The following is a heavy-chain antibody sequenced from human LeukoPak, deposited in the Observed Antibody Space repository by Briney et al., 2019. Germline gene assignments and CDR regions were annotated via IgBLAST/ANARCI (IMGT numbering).Heavy chain of an antibody. J-gene: IGHJ4*02. D-gene: IGHD4-17*01. V-gene: IGHV4-4*02. CDR2: IYHSGST. Sequence: GSLRLSCAASGFTVSSNYMSWVRQAPGKGLEWIGKIYHSGSTNYNPSLKSRVTKSVDTSKNQFSLKLSSVTAADTAVYYCARAGGYGDLDYWGQGTLVTVSS. CDR3: ARAGGYGDLDY. CDR1: GFTVSSNY.